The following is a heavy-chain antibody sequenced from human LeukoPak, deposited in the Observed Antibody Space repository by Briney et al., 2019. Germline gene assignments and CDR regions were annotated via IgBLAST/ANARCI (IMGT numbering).Heavy chain of an antibody. V-gene: IGHV3-23*01. Sequence: GGSLRLSCAASGFTFSNYAMNWVRQAPGEGLEWVSTISGSGGSTYYADSVKGRFTISRDNSKNTLYLQMNSLRAEDTAVYYCARENSGSYQVDYWGQGTLVTVSS. CDR3: ARENSGSYQVDY. D-gene: IGHD1-26*01. CDR2: ISGSGGST. CDR1: GFTFSNYA. J-gene: IGHJ4*02.